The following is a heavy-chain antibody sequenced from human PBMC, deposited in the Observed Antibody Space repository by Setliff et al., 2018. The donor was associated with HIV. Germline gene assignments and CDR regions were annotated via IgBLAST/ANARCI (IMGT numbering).Heavy chain of an antibody. J-gene: IGHJ3*01. CDR1: GGSITSRRYY. CDR2: ISYSGST. CDR3: ARDGLRHHLETLSGAFDV. Sequence: NPSETLSLTCTVSGGSITSRRYYWGWIRQPPGKGLEWIGIISYSGSTSNSPSLRSRIYLSVDTSNKEFSLRLSSVTAADTAVYYCARDGLRHHLETLSGAFDVWGQGTAVTVSS. V-gene: IGHV4-39*02. D-gene: IGHD3-10*01.